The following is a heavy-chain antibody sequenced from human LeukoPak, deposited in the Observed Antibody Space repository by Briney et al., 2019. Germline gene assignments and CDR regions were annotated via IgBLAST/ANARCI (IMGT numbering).Heavy chain of an antibody. J-gene: IGHJ4*02. Sequence: GGSLRLSCAASGFTFSSYSMNWVRQAPGKGLEWVSSISSSSSYIYYADSVKGRFTISRDNAKNSLYLQMNSLRAEDTAVYYCAKEGFGYFDYWGQGTLVTVSS. CDR3: AKEGFGYFDY. D-gene: IGHD3-16*01. CDR1: GFTFSSYS. CDR2: ISSSSSYI. V-gene: IGHV3-21*01.